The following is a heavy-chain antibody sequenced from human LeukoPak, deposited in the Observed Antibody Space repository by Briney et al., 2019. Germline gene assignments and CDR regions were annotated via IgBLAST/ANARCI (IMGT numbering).Heavy chain of an antibody. D-gene: IGHD2/OR15-2a*01. CDR3: AREDGEYDAFDI. Sequence: APVKVSCKASGYTFTGYYMHWVRQAPGQELAWMGWINPNSGGTNYAQKFQGRVTMTRDTSISTAYMELSRLRSDDTAVYYCAREDGEYDAFDIWGQGTMVTVSS. J-gene: IGHJ3*02. V-gene: IGHV1-2*02. CDR2: INPNSGGT. CDR1: GYTFTGYY.